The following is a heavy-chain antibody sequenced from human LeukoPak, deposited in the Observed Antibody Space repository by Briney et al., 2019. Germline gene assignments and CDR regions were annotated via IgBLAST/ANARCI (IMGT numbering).Heavy chain of an antibody. D-gene: IGHD6-13*01. CDR1: GFTFSNAW. CDR3: ARVPSYSSSWFNWFDP. Sequence: PGGSLRLSCAASGFTFSNAWMSWVRQAPGKGLEWVANIKQDGSEKYYVDSVKGRFTISRDNAKNSLYLQMNSLRAEDTAVYYCARVPSYSSSWFNWFDPWGQGTLVTVSS. V-gene: IGHV3-7*03. J-gene: IGHJ5*02. CDR2: IKQDGSEK.